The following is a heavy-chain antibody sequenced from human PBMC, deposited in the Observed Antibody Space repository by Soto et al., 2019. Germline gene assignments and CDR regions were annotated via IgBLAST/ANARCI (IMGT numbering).Heavy chain of an antibody. Sequence: GGSLRLSCAASGFNFSRYAMHWVRQAPGEGLEWMSFISSSSSYTNYADSVKGRFTISRDSAKNSLYLQMNSLRAEDTAVYYCARDVLITMVRGVIKGDYYGMDVWGQGTTVTVSS. V-gene: IGHV3-21*01. J-gene: IGHJ6*02. CDR3: ARDVLITMVRGVIKGDYYGMDV. D-gene: IGHD3-10*01. CDR1: GFNFSRYA. CDR2: ISSSSSYT.